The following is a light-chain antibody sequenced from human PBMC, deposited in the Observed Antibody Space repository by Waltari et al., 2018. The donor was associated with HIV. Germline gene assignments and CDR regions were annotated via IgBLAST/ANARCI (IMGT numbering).Light chain of an antibody. CDR3: GTWDASLNLAGV. Sequence: QSALTQPPSVSAAPGQKVTISCSGSASTIGPFYVSWYQQFPGTPPKLIIFDNDQRHSGVPDRFSASKSGTSATLDITGLQTGDEADYYCGTWDASLNLAGVFGGGTRLTVL. V-gene: IGLV1-51*01. CDR1: ASTIGPFY. CDR2: DND. J-gene: IGLJ3*02.